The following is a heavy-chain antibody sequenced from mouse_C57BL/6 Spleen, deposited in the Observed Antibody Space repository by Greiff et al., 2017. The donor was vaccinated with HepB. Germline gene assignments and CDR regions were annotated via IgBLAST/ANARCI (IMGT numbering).Heavy chain of an antibody. CDR3: ARPDYYGSSPFDY. CDR1: GFTFSDYG. CDR2: ISSGSSTI. D-gene: IGHD1-1*01. J-gene: IGHJ2*01. Sequence: EVNVVESGGGLVKPGGSLKLSCAASGFTFSDYGMHWVRQAPEKGLEWVAYISSGSSTIYYADTVKGRFTISRDNAKNTLFLQMTSLRSEDTAMYYCARPDYYGSSPFDYWGQGTTLTVSS. V-gene: IGHV5-17*01.